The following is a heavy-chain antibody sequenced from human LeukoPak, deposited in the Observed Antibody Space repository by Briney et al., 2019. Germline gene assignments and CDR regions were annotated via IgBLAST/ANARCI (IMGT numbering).Heavy chain of an antibody. CDR1: GFTFSSYG. CDR2: ITGTGAYT. J-gene: IGHJ4*02. V-gene: IGHV3-23*01. D-gene: IGHD3-22*01. Sequence: GGSLRLSCAASGFTFSSYGMHWVRQAPGKGLEWVSAITGTGAYTNYADSVKGRFTISRDNSKNTMYLQMNSLRAEDTAIYYCAKRSSTSSGYFDLWGWGTLVTVSS. CDR3: AKRSSTSSGYFDL.